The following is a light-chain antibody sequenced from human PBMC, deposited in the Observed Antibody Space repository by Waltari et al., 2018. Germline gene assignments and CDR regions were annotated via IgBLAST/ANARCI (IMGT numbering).Light chain of an antibody. V-gene: IGLV4-60*03. CDR1: SGHSRYI. Sequence: QPVLTQSSSASASLASSVKPTCTLSSGHSRYIIEWHPQQPGKAARYLMKLEGSGSYNKGSGVPDRFAGSSSGADRYLTISNLQSEDEADYYCETWDSNTRVFGGGTKLTVL. CDR3: ETWDSNTRV. CDR2: LEGSGSY. J-gene: IGLJ3*02.